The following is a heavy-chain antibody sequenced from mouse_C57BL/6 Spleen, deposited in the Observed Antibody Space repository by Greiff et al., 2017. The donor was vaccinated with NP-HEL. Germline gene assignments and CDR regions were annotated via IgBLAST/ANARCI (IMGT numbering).Heavy chain of an antibody. CDR1: GYTFTDYY. CDR3: ARSYDYDGKGYAMDY. D-gene: IGHD2-4*01. V-gene: IGHV1-76*01. CDR2: IYPGSGNT. Sequence: QVQLQQSGAELVRPGASVKLSCKASGYTFTDYYINWVKQRPGQGLEWIARIYPGSGNTYYNEKFKGKATLTAEKSSSTAYMQLSSLTSEDSAVYFCARSYDYDGKGYAMDYWGQGTSVTVSS. J-gene: IGHJ4*01.